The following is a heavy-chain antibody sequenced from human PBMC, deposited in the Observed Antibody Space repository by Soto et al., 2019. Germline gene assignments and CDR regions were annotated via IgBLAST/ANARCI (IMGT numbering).Heavy chain of an antibody. V-gene: IGHV3-23*01. D-gene: IGHD2-15*01. CDR3: AKDCADIVVVVAALKSYNWFDP. CDR2: ISGSGGST. CDR1: GFTFSSYA. J-gene: IGHJ5*02. Sequence: GGSLRLSCAASGFTFSSYAMSWVRQAPGKGLEWVSAISGSGGSTYYADSVKGRFTISRDNSKNTPYLQMNSLRAEDTAVYYCAKDCADIVVVVAALKSYNWFDPWGQGTLVTVSS.